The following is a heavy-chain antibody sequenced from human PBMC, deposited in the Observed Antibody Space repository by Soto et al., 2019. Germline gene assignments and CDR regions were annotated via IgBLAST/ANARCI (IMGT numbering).Heavy chain of an antibody. D-gene: IGHD3-10*01. V-gene: IGHV1-3*01. CDR1: GYIFTNFP. CDR3: ARKDYYGSGCYYFDY. J-gene: IGHJ4*02. Sequence: ASVKVSCKASGYIFTNFPIHWVRQAPGQRLEWMGWINAANGDTGYSQKFQGRVTFTRDTSASIVYMEMSSLISEDTAVYYCARKDYYGSGCYYFDYWGQGTLVTVS. CDR2: INAANGDT.